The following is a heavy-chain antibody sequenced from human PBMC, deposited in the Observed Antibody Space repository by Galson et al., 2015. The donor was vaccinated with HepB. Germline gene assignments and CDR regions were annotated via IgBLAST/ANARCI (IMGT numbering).Heavy chain of an antibody. V-gene: IGHV3-23*01. Sequence: SLRLSCAACGFTFTSYGMSWVRQAPGTGLECVSAISRGGDTSDYADSVKGRFTVSRDSSTNTLYLQMNGLRADDTAIYYCVRGTTAPDYWGQGTLVTVSS. CDR3: VRGTTAPDY. D-gene: IGHD2/OR15-2a*01. J-gene: IGHJ4*02. CDR2: ISRGGDTS. CDR1: GFTFTSYG.